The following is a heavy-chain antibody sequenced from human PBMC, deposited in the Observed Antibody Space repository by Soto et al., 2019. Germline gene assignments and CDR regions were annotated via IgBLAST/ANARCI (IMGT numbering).Heavy chain of an antibody. V-gene: IGHV3-33*01. Sequence: QVQLVESGGGVVQPGRSLRLSCAASGFTFSSYGMHWVRQAPGKGLEWVAVIWHDGRNKYYADSVKGRFTTSRDNSKNTLYLQMDSLRAEDTSVYYCARGQGGYYNWFDTWGQGTQVTVSS. J-gene: IGHJ5*02. CDR2: IWHDGRNK. CDR3: ARGQGGYYNWFDT. CDR1: GFTFSSYG. D-gene: IGHD1-1*01.